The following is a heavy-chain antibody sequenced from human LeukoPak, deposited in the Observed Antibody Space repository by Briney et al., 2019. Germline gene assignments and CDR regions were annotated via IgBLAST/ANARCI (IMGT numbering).Heavy chain of an antibody. CDR3: ARASYYYDSSGYYPLDY. CDR2: INPNSGGT. J-gene: IGHJ4*02. Sequence: ASVKVSCKASGYTFTGYYMHWVRQAPGQGLVWMGRINPNSGGTNYAQKFQGRVTMTRDTSISTAYMELSRLRSDDTAVYYCARASYYYDSSGYYPLDYWGQGTLVTVSS. D-gene: IGHD3-22*01. V-gene: IGHV1-2*06. CDR1: GYTFTGYY.